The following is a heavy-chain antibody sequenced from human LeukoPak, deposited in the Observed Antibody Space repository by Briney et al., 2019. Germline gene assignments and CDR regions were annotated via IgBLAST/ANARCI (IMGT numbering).Heavy chain of an antibody. J-gene: IGHJ4*02. V-gene: IGHV3-23*01. Sequence: GGSLRLSCAASGVTFSSYAMSWVRQAPGKGLEWVSSISSRGVATYYADSVKGRFTTSRDNSKNTLCLQMNGLRAEDTALYYCARRVDVWGNNRQYYFDYWGQGTLVTVSS. CDR2: ISSRGVAT. D-gene: IGHD3-16*02. CDR3: ARRVDVWGNNRQYYFDY. CDR1: GVTFSSYA.